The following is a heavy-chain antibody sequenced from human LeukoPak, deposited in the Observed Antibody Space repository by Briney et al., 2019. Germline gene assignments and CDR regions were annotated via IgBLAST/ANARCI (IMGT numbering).Heavy chain of an antibody. V-gene: IGHV4-38-2*02. J-gene: IGHJ3*02. D-gene: IGHD3-10*01. CDR2: IYHSGST. CDR3: ARDSEVRDRGHDAFDI. CDR1: GYSISSGCY. Sequence: SETLSLTCTVSGYSISSGCYWGWIRQPPGKGLEWIASIYHSGSTYYNPSLKSRVTISADTSKSQFSLNVTSVTAADTAVYYCARDSEVRDRGHDAFDIWGQGTMVTVSS.